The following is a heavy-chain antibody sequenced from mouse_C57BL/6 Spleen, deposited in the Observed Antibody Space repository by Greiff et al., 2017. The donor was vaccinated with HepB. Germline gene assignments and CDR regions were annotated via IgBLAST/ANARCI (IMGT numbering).Heavy chain of an antibody. J-gene: IGHJ3*01. V-gene: IGHV1-81*01. Sequence: QVQLQQSGAELARPGASVKLSCKASGYTFTSYGISWVKQRTGQGLEWIGEIYPRSGNTYYNEKFKGKATLTADKSSSTAYMELRSLTSEDSAVYFCARSRATMITTGGFAYWGQRTLVTVSA. D-gene: IGHD2-4*01. CDR1: GYTFTSYG. CDR2: IYPRSGNT. CDR3: ARSRATMITTGGFAY.